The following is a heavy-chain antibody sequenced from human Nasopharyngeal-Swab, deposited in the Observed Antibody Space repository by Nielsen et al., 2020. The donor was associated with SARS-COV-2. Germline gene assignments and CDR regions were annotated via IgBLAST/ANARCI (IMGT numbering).Heavy chain of an antibody. V-gene: IGHV1-69*13. D-gene: IGHD5-18*01. J-gene: IGHJ4*02. CDR2: IIPIFGTA. CDR3: ARVAPLGPAMATAHFDY. CDR1: GGTFSSYA. Sequence: SVKVSCKASGGTFSSYAISWVRQAPGQGLEWMGGIIPIFGTANYAQKFQGGVTITADESTSTAYMELSSLRSEDTAVYYCARVAPLGPAMATAHFDYWGQGTLVTVSS.